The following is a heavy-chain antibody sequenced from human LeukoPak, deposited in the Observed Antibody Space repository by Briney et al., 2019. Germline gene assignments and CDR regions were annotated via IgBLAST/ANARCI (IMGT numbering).Heavy chain of an antibody. D-gene: IGHD3-10*01. J-gene: IGHJ4*02. V-gene: IGHV4-39*07. CDR3: ARTTMVRGVMTFDY. CDR2: IYYSGST. Sequence: SETLSLTCTVSGGSISSSSYYWGWIRQPPGKGLEWIGSIYYSGSTYYNPSLKSRVTISVDTSKNQFSLKLSSVTAADTAVYYCARTTMVRGVMTFDYWGQGTLATVSS. CDR1: GGSISSSSYY.